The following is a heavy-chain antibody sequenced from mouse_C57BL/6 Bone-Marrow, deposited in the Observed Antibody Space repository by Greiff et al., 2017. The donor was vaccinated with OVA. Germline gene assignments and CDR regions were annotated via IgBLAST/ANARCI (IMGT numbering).Heavy chain of an antibody. J-gene: IGHJ3*01. CDR2: IRSKSNNYAT. CDR3: VSPYGYDQAWFAY. CDR1: GFSFNTYA. Sequence: EVQLVESGGGLVQPKGSLKLSCAASGFSFNTYAMNWVRQAPGKGLEWVARIRSKSNNYATYYADSVKDRFTISRDDSESMLYLQMNNLKTEDTAMYYCVSPYGYDQAWFAYWGQGTLVTVSA. V-gene: IGHV10-1*01. D-gene: IGHD2-2*01.